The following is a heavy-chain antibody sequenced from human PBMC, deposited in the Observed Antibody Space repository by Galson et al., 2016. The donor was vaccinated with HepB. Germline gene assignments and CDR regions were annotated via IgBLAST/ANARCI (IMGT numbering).Heavy chain of an antibody. J-gene: IGHJ4*02. V-gene: IGHV3-30-3*01. CDR2: ISYDGSSK. CDR1: GFTFNNYA. Sequence: SLRLSCAASGFTFNNYAIHWVRQAPGKGLEWVAIISYDGSSKDYADSVKGRFTISRDNSKNTVFLQMNSLRPEDTAIYYCAKWAGPATILLWSGPFDDWGQGTLVTVSS. CDR3: AKWAGPATILLWSGPFDD. D-gene: IGHD3-10*01.